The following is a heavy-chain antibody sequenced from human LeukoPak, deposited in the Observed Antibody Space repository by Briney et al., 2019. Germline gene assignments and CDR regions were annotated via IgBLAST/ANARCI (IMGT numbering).Heavy chain of an antibody. J-gene: IGHJ3*02. CDR2: VSGSGGRT. Sequence: PGGSLRLSCVASGFAFSAFAISWVRQAPGKGLEWVSAVSGSGGRTFYADSVRGRFTISGDNSKKTVFLQMDSLRAEDTAVYYCAKGGAAMTDAPHGDVVTTTLDGFDIWGQGTMVTVSS. CDR1: GFAFSAFA. D-gene: IGHD2-21*02. CDR3: AKGGAAMTDAPHGDVVTTTLDGFDI. V-gene: IGHV3-23*01.